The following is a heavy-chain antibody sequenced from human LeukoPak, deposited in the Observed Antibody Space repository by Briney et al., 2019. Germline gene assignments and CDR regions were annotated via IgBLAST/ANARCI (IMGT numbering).Heavy chain of an antibody. Sequence: PGASVKVSCKASGYTFTSYGISWVRQAPGQGLEWMGWISAYNGNTNYAQKLQGRVTMTTDTSTSTAYMELRSLRSDDTAVYYCARVWGSNDYGDYSFDYWGQGTLVTVSS. V-gene: IGHV1-18*01. CDR2: ISAYNGNT. D-gene: IGHD4-17*01. CDR1: GYTFTSYG. CDR3: ARVWGSNDYGDYSFDY. J-gene: IGHJ4*02.